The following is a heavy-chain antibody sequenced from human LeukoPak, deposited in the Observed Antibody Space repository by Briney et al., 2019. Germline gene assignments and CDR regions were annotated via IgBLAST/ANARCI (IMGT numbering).Heavy chain of an antibody. V-gene: IGHV3-9*01. Sequence: GGSLRLSCAASGFTFDDYAMHGVRQAPGKGLEWVSGISWNSGSIGYADSVKGRFTISRDNAKNSLYLQMNSLRAEDTALYYCATEIVWDFDYWGQGTLVTVSS. CDR2: ISWNSGSI. CDR3: ATEIVWDFDY. J-gene: IGHJ4*02. D-gene: IGHD3-22*01. CDR1: GFTFDDYA.